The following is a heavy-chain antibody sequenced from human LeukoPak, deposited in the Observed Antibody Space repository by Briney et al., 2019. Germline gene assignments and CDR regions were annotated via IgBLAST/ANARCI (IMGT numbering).Heavy chain of an antibody. Sequence: GGSLRLSCAASGFSFSSYWMHWVRQAPGEGLVWISVINSDGSSTLYADFVRGRFTISRDNAKNTLYLQMNSLRAEDTAVYCACLRGKITPIDYWGQGTLVTVSS. V-gene: IGHV3-74*03. J-gene: IGHJ4*02. CDR3: CLRGKITPIDY. CDR1: GFSFSSYW. CDR2: INSDGSST. D-gene: IGHD4-23*01.